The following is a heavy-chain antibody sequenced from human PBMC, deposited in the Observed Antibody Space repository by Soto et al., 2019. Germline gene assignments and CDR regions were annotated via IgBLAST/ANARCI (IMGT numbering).Heavy chain of an antibody. J-gene: IGHJ3*02. D-gene: IGHD2-2*01. Sequence: QLQLQESGSGLVKPSQTLSLTCAVSGGSISSGGYSWSWIRQPPGKGLEWIGYIYHSGSTYYNPSLKSRVTIAVDRHTNQFSLKLSSVTAADTAVYYCARRGRSYANDAFDIWGQGTMVTVSS. V-gene: IGHV4-30-2*01. CDR3: ARRGRSYANDAFDI. CDR2: IYHSGST. CDR1: GGSISSGGYS.